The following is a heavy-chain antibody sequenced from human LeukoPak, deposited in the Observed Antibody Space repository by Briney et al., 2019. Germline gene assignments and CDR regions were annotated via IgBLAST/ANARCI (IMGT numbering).Heavy chain of an antibody. J-gene: IGHJ6*02. D-gene: IGHD5-24*01. V-gene: IGHV3-30*18. CDR2: ISYDGSNK. CDR1: GFNFGIYG. Sequence: PGGSLRLSCTASGFNFGIYGMRWVRQAPGKGLEWVAVISYDGSNKYYADSVKGRFTISRDNSKNTLYLQMNSLRAEDTAVYYCAKVLLEGLGATIMVDYYYGMDVWGQGTTVTVSS. CDR3: AKVLLEGLGATIMVDYYYGMDV.